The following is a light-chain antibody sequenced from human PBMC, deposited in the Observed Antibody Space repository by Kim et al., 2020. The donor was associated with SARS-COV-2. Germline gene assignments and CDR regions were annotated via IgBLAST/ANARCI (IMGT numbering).Light chain of an antibody. CDR2: RDN. Sequence: QPVLTQPPSASGTPGQRVTISCSGSNSNIAVNAVHWYQQLPGTAPKLLIYRDNQRPSGVPDRFSASKSGTSASLALSGLLSEDEADYYCATWDDSLDAWVFGGGTQLTVL. CDR3: ATWDDSLDAWV. J-gene: IGLJ3*02. CDR1: NSNIAVNA. V-gene: IGLV1-44*01.